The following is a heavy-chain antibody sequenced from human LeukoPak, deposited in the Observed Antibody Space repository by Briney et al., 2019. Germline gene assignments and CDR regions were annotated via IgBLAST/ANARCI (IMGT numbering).Heavy chain of an antibody. CDR2: INPNSGGT. J-gene: IGHJ6*03. V-gene: IGHV1-2*02. CDR3: ARAYFYCSGGSCPWYYYYYMDV. Sequence: ASVKVSCKASGYTFTGYYMHWVRQAPGQGLEWMGWINPNSGGTNYAQKFQGRVTVTRDTSISTAYMELSRLRSDDTAVYYCARAYFYCSGGSCPWYYYYYMDVWGKGTTVTVSS. CDR1: GYTFTGYY. D-gene: IGHD2-15*01.